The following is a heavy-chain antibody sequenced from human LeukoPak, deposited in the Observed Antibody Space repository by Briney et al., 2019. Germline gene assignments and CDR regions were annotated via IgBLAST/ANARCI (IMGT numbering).Heavy chain of an antibody. CDR1: GFTFSSYA. D-gene: IGHD2-21*01. CDR2: IKSKTGGGTT. J-gene: IGHJ4*02. V-gene: IGHV3-15*01. Sequence: GGSLRLSCAASGFTFSSYAMSWVRQGPGEGLEWVGRIKSKTGGGTTDYAAPVKGRFTISRDDSKNTLYMQMNSLKTEDTAVYYCTDWQNYWGQGTLVTVSS. CDR3: TDWQNY.